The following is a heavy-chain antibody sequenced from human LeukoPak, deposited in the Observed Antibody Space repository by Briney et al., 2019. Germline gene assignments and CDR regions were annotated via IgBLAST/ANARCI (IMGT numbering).Heavy chain of an antibody. J-gene: IGHJ4*02. D-gene: IGHD4-17*01. CDR2: INPNSGRT. CDR1: GYAFTGYY. V-gene: IGHV1-2*02. CDR3: ARDNGDYWFDY. Sequence: GASVKVSCKASGYAFTGYYMHWVRQAPGQGLEWMGWINPNSGRTNYAQKFQGRVTMTRDTSISTAYMELTRLRSDDTAVYYCARDNGDYWFDYWGQGTLVTVSS.